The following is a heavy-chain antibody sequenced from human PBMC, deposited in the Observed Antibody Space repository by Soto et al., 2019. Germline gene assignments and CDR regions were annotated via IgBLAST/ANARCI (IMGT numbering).Heavy chain of an antibody. CDR1: GDSISSRSYY. CDR2: IYYSGST. D-gene: IGHD2-21*02. Sequence: ASETLSLTCTVTGDSISSRSYYWGWIRQPPGKGLEWIGSIYYSGSTYNNPSLRSRVSMSIDTSKDQFSLKLKSVTAADTALYFCARQRNSVVTQAYFDVWGQGSLVTVYS. CDR3: ARQRNSVVTQAYFDV. V-gene: IGHV4-39*01. J-gene: IGHJ4*02.